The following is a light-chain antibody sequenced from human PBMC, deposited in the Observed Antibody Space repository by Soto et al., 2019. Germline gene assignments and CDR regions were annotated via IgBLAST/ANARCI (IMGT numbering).Light chain of an antibody. CDR1: SSDVGGYNY. V-gene: IGLV2-14*01. CDR3: NSRTSSGSAV. CDR2: EVS. Sequence: QSVLTQPASVSGSPGQSITISCTGASSDVGGYNYVSWYQQHPGRAPKLMLYEVSKRPSGVSNRFSGSKSGNTASLTISGLQADVEAEYYCNSRTSSGSAVFGGGTKLTVL. J-gene: IGLJ2*01.